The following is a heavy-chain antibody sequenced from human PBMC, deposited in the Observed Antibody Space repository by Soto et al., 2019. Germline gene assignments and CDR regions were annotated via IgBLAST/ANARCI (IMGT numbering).Heavy chain of an antibody. CDR1: GGSISSGDYY. Sequence: PSETLSLTCTVSGGSISSGDYYWSWIRQPPGKGLEWIGYIYYSGSTYYNPSLKSRVTISVDTSKNQFSLKLSSVTDADTAVYYCARHRGGITMIAVQGFDYWGQGTLVTVSS. CDR3: ARHRGGITMIAVQGFDY. V-gene: IGHV4-30-4*01. CDR2: IYYSGST. J-gene: IGHJ4*02. D-gene: IGHD3-22*01.